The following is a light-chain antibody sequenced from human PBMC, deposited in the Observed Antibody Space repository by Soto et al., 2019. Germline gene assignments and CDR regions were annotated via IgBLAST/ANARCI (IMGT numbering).Light chain of an antibody. CDR3: QHYNSYSEA. CDR2: AAS. J-gene: IGKJ1*01. Sequence: DIQMTQSPSSLSAFVGDRVTITCRASQSISNYLHWYQQKPGKAPKLLIFAASSLQSGVPSRFSGSGSGTEFTLTISSLQPDDFATYYCQHYNSYSEAFGQGTTGDIK. V-gene: IGKV1-16*01. CDR1: QSISNY.